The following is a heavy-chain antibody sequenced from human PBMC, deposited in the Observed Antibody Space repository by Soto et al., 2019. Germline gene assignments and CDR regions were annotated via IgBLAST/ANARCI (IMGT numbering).Heavy chain of an antibody. CDR2: INPYNGNT. CDR1: GYTFTSYG. CDR3: ARVWFGELSSDY. V-gene: IGHV1-18*01. D-gene: IGHD3-10*01. J-gene: IGHJ4*02. Sequence: QVQLVQSGAEVKKPGASVKVSCKGSGYTFTSYGITWVRQAPGQGLEWMGWINPYNGNTKYAQKFQGRVTMTTDTSTRTGYMELRSLRSDDTAVYFCARVWFGELSSDYWGQGTLVTVSS.